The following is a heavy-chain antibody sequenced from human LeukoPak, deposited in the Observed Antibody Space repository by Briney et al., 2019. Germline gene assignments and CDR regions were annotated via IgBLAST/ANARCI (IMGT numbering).Heavy chain of an antibody. J-gene: IGHJ4*02. CDR1: GFTFDDYA. CDR2: ISWNSGSI. Sequence: GGSLRLSCAASGFTFDDYAMHWVRQAPGKGLEWVSGISWNSGSIGYADSVKGRFTISRDNSKNTLYLQMNSLRAEDTAVYYCAKVRVSIAVALKPDFDYWGQGTLVTVSS. CDR3: AKVRVSIAVALKPDFDY. D-gene: IGHD6-19*01. V-gene: IGHV3-9*01.